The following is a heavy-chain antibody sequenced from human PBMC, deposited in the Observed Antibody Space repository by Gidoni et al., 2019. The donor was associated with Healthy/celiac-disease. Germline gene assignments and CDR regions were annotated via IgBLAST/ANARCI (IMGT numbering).Heavy chain of an antibody. CDR3: ARVQYSSSWYFEN. V-gene: IGHV3-11*05. J-gene: IGHJ4*02. CDR2: ISSSSSYT. CDR1: GFTFSDYY. Sequence: QVQLVESGGGLVKPGGSLRLSCAASGFTFSDYYMSWIRQAPGKGLAWVSYISSSSSYTNYADSVKGRFTISRDNAKNSLYLQMNSLRAEDTAVYYCARVQYSSSWYFENWGQGTLVTVSS. D-gene: IGHD6-13*01.